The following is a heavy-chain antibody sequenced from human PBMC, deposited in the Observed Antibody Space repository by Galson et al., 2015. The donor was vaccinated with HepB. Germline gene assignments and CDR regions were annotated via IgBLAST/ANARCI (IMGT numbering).Heavy chain of an antibody. CDR2: ISSQGNNK. D-gene: IGHD1-26*01. CDR3: ARDSGPTTGDAFDV. J-gene: IGHJ3*01. V-gene: IGHV3-30-3*01. CDR1: GFTFNNYA. Sequence: SLRLSCAASGFTFNNYAMHWVRQAPGKGLEWVAVISSQGNNKYCAESVKGRFTISRDNSKNTLNMEMKSLRPEDTAVYFCARDSGPTTGDAFDVWGQGTLVTVSS.